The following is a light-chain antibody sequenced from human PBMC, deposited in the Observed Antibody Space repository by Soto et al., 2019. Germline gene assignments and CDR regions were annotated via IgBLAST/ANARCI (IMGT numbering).Light chain of an antibody. J-gene: IGKJ1*01. CDR2: AAS. Sequence: DVQMTPSPSTLSGSVVDRVTITCRASQTISSWLAWYQQKPGKAPKLLIYAASSLLSGVPSKFSGSGSGTDFTLTISSLQPDDFAPYYCQQYNSYSRPFGQGTKVDIK. CDR1: QTISSW. V-gene: IGKV1-5*01. CDR3: QQYNSYSRP.